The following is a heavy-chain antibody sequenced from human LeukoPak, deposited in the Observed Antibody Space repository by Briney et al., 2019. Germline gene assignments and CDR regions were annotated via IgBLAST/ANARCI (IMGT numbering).Heavy chain of an antibody. CDR2: INPNSGGT. CDR3: ARGRGYSYGYHQPPDY. J-gene: IGHJ4*02. CDR1: GYTFTGYY. V-gene: IGHV1-2*02. D-gene: IGHD5-18*01. Sequence: ASVKVSCKASGYTFTGYYMHWVRQAPGQGLEWMGWINPNSGGTNYAQKFQGRVTMTRDTSISTAYMELSRLGSDDTAVYYCARGRGYSYGYHQPPDYWGQGTLVTVSS.